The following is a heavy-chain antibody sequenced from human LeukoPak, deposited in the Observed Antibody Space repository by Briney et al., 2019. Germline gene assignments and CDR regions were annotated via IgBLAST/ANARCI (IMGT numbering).Heavy chain of an antibody. CDR2: ISGSGGST. D-gene: IGHD1-1*01. Sequence: GGSLRLNCAASGFTFSSYAMSWVRQAPGKGLQWVSTISGSGGSTYYADSVKGRFTISRDNSKNTLYLQMNSLRADDTAVYYCARRPGLERYYFDYWGQGTLVTVSS. CDR1: GFTFSSYA. CDR3: ARRPGLERYYFDY. J-gene: IGHJ4*02. V-gene: IGHV3-23*01.